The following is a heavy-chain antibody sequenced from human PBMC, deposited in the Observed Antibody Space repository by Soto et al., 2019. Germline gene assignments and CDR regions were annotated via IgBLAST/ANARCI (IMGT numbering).Heavy chain of an antibody. CDR1: GYTFTDKS. Sequence: QVQLVKSGGGLRKPGASVKDSCKASGYTFTDKSITWVRQAPRQGLEWMGWINTDTGATRSTQKFQDRVTMTTDTSTSTAYLELTGLRSDDTATYYCARGGGYAVDFWGQGTLVAVSS. J-gene: IGHJ4*02. CDR3: ARGGGYAVDF. V-gene: IGHV1-18*01. CDR2: INTDTGAT. D-gene: IGHD5-12*01.